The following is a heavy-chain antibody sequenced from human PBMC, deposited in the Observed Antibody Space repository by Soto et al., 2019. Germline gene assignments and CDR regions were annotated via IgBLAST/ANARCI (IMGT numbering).Heavy chain of an antibody. Sequence: RGALRHPCSASGFTLRRNDISLGRQAPGKVLEWVSAISGSGGSTYYADSVKGRFTISRDNSKNTLYLQMNSLRAEDTAVYYCAKVPYYDFWSGSFDYWGQGTLVTVSS. CDR3: AKVPYYDFWSGSFDY. V-gene: IGHV3-23*01. CDR1: GFTLRRND. J-gene: IGHJ4*02. D-gene: IGHD3-3*01. CDR2: ISGSGGST.